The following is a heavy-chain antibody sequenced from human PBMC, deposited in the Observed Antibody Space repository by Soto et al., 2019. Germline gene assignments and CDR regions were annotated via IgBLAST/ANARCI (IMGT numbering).Heavy chain of an antibody. V-gene: IGHV4-30-4*01. J-gene: IGHJ5*02. CDR3: ARGGYSNYVAYFDP. Sequence: SETLSLTCTVSGGSISSGDYYWSWIRQPPGKGLEWIGYIYYSGSTYYNPSLKSRVTISVDTSKNQFSLKLSSVTAADTAVYYCARGGYSNYVAYFDPWGQGTLVTVSS. D-gene: IGHD4-4*01. CDR2: IYYSGST. CDR1: GGSISSGDYY.